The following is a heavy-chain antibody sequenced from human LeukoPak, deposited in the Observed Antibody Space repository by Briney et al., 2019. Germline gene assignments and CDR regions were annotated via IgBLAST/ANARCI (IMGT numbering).Heavy chain of an antibody. CDR1: GFTFSDYY. V-gene: IGHV3-11*01. J-gene: IGHJ6*03. CDR3: ARDREIVGATTSHMDV. Sequence: GGSLRLSCAASGFTFSDYYMTWIRQAPGKGLEWVSYISTTGTTKYYTDPVKGRFTISRDNAKNSLYLQMNRLRAEDTALYYCARDREIVGATTSHMDVWGKGTTVTVSS. CDR2: ISTTGTTK. D-gene: IGHD1-26*01.